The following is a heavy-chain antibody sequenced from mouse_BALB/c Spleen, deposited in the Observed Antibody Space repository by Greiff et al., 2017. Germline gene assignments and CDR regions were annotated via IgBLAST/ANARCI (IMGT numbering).Heavy chain of an antibody. V-gene: IGHV6-6*02. CDR1: GFTFSSYW. D-gene: IGHD1-2*01. CDR3: TRLITTATGFAY. CDR2: IRLKSDNYAT. J-gene: IGHJ3*01. Sequence: EVKVEESGGGLVQPGGSMKLSCVASGFTFSSYWMSWVRQSPEKGLEWVAEIRLKSDNYATHYAESVKGKFTISRDDSKSRLYLQMNSLRAEDTGIYYCTRLITTATGFAYWGQGTLVTVSA.